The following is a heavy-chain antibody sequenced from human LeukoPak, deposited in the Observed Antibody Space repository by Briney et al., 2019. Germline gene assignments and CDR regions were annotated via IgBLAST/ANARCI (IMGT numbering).Heavy chain of an antibody. CDR2: IYYNGST. Sequence: SETLSLTCTVSGGSISTSSYYWGWIRQPPGKGLQWIGSIYYNGSTYYNPSLKSQVIISVDTSKNQFSLKLPSVTAADTAVFYCARHKMVRGIGYYYYMDVWGKGTTVTISS. J-gene: IGHJ6*03. V-gene: IGHV4-39*01. D-gene: IGHD3-10*01. CDR1: GGSISTSSYY. CDR3: ARHKMVRGIGYYYYMDV.